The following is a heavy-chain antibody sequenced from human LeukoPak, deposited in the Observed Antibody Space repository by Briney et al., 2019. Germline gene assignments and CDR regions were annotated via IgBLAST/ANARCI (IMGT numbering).Heavy chain of an antibody. V-gene: IGHV1-24*01. CDR2: FDPEDGET. Sequence: GASVKVSCKVSGYTLTGLSMHWVRQAPGKGLEWMGGFDPEDGETIYAQKFQGRVTMTEDTSTDTAYMELSSLRSEDTAVYYCATSYDILTGYKSVQSWFDPWGQGTLVTVSS. CDR3: ATSYDILTGYKSVQSWFDP. J-gene: IGHJ5*02. D-gene: IGHD3-9*01. CDR1: GYTLTGLS.